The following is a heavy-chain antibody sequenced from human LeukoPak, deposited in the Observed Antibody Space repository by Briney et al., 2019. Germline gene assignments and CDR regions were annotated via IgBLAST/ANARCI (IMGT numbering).Heavy chain of an antibody. V-gene: IGHV3-21*01. CDR1: GFTFSSYS. J-gene: IGHJ4*02. D-gene: IGHD3-10*01. CDR3: ARLSWAGIDY. CDR2: ISSSSSYI. Sequence: GGSLRLSCAASGFTFSSYSMNWVRQAPGKGLEWVSSISSSSSYIYYADSVKDRFTISRDNAKNSLYLQMNSLRAEDTAVYYCARLSWAGIDYWGQGTLVTVSS.